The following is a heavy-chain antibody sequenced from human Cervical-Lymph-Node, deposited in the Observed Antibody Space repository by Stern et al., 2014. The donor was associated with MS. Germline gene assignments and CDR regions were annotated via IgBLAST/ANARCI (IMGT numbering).Heavy chain of an antibody. V-gene: IGHV5-51*01. Sequence: EVQLVQSGAEVKKPGESLKISCKLSGYSFTIYYIAWVRQMPGKGLEWMGVIYPYDSDTTYSPSFPGQVTSSADKSITTAYLQWSSLRASDTAMYYCARHVQGFDYWGQGTLVTVSS. J-gene: IGHJ4*02. CDR1: GYSFTIYY. CDR2: IYPYDSDT. CDR3: ARHVQGFDY.